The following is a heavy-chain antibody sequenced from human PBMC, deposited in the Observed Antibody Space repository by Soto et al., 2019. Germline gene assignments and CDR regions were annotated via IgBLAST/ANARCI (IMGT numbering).Heavy chain of an antibody. D-gene: IGHD6-13*01. V-gene: IGHV3-23*01. CDR2: ISGSGGST. CDR1: GFTFSSYA. CDR3: ARSSHKESWFDP. J-gene: IGHJ5*02. Sequence: PGGSLRLSCAASGFTFSSYAMSWVRQAPGKGLEWVSAISGSGGSTYYADSVKGRFTISRDNSKNTLYLQMNSLRAEDTAVYYCARSSHKESWFDPWGQGTLVTVSS.